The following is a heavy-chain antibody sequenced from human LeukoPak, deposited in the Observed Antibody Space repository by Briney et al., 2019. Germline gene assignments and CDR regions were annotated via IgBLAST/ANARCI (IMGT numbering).Heavy chain of an antibody. Sequence: ASVKVSCKASGFTFTSSAMQWVRQARGQRLEWIGWIVVGSGNTNYAQKLQGRVTMTTDTSTSTAYMELRSLRSDDTAVYYCARDEGGVEFDYWGQGTLVTVSS. CDR1: GFTFTSSA. D-gene: IGHD3-16*01. CDR3: ARDEGGVEFDY. CDR2: IVVGSGNT. J-gene: IGHJ4*02. V-gene: IGHV1-58*02.